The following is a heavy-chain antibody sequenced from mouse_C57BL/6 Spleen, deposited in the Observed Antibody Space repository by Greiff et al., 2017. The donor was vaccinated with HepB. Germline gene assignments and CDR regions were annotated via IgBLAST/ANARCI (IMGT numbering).Heavy chain of an antibody. CDR1: GYAFSSYW. J-gene: IGHJ2*01. CDR3: AREDGGTSSFDY. V-gene: IGHV1-80*01. CDR2: IYPGDGDT. Sequence: VQLQQSGAELVKPGASVKISCKASGYAFSSYWMNWVKQRPGKGLEWIGQIYPGDGDTNYNGKFKGKATLTADKSSSTAYMQLSSLTSEDSAVYFCAREDGGTSSFDYWGQGTTLTLSS. D-gene: IGHD4-1*01.